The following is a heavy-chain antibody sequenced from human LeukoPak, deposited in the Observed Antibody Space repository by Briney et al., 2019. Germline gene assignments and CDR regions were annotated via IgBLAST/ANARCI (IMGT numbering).Heavy chain of an antibody. CDR3: ARDKRSYYYYYAMDV. D-gene: IGHD1-1*01. Sequence: GGSLRLSCAASGFTFSIYGMHWVRQAPGKGLEWVAVIWYDGSNKYYADSVKGRFTISRDNSKNTLYLQMSSLRAEDTAVYYCARDKRSYYYYYAMDVWGQGTTVTVSS. V-gene: IGHV3-33*01. CDR1: GFTFSIYG. J-gene: IGHJ6*02. CDR2: IWYDGSNK.